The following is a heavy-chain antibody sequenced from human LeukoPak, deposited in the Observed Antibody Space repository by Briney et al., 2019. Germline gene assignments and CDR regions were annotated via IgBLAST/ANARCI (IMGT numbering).Heavy chain of an antibody. CDR2: IIPILGIA. Sequence: ASVKVSCKASGGTFSSYAISRVRQAPGQGLEWMGRIIPILGIANYAQKFQGRVTITADKSTSTAYMELSSLRSEDTAVCYCAFDSSGGYFDYWGQGTLVTVSS. J-gene: IGHJ4*02. D-gene: IGHD3-10*01. V-gene: IGHV1-69*04. CDR1: GGTFSSYA. CDR3: AFDSSGGYFDY.